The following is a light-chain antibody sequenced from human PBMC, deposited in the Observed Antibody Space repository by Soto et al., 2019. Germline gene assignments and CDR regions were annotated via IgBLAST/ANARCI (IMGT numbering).Light chain of an antibody. CDR3: SSYTTTSTAV. CDR1: SSDIGAYNY. J-gene: IGLJ7*01. V-gene: IGLV2-14*01. Sequence: QSALIQPASVSGSPGQSITISCTGTSSDIGAYNYVSWYQQYPGKAPKLMIYEVSNRPSGVSNRFSGSKSGNTASLTISGLQAEDEADYYCSSYTTTSTAVFGGGTQLTVL. CDR2: EVS.